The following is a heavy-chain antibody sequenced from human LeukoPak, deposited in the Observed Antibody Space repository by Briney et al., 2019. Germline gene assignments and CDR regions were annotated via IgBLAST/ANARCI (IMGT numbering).Heavy chain of an antibody. D-gene: IGHD5-24*01. CDR1: GFTFTSAW. Sequence: GGSLRLSCAASGFTFTSAWMSWVRQAPGKGLEWVGRIKSSSDGRTTDYAAPVKGRFTISRDDSKNTVYLQMNSLNTEDTAVFYCTTGPVRWRQLLDFWGEGTLVTVSS. CDR2: IKSSSDGRTT. V-gene: IGHV3-15*01. J-gene: IGHJ4*02. CDR3: TTGPVRWRQLLDF.